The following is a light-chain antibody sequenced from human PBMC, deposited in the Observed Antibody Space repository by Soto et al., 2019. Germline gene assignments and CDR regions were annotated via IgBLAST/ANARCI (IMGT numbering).Light chain of an antibody. V-gene: IGKV1-5*01. CDR2: AAS. J-gene: IGKJ1*01. Sequence: DIHMTQSPSTLSSSLGDRVTITFLASQSISSWLAWYQQKPGKAPKLLIYAASSLQSGVPSRFSGSGSGTEFTLTITSLQSEDFAVYYCQQYINWSWAFGQGTKVDI. CDR3: QQYINWSWA. CDR1: QSISSW.